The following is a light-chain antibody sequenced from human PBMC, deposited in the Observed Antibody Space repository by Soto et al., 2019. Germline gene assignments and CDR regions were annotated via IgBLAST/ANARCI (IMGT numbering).Light chain of an antibody. J-gene: IGKJ4*01. CDR3: QQYGSSPVT. V-gene: IGKV3-20*01. CDR1: QSVSSN. CDR2: DAS. Sequence: EIVMTQSPATLSVSPGERATLSCRASQSVSSNLAWYQQKPGQAPRVLIYDASSRATGIPDRFSGSGSGTDFTLTISRLAPEDFAVYYCQQYGSSPVTFGGGTKVDIK.